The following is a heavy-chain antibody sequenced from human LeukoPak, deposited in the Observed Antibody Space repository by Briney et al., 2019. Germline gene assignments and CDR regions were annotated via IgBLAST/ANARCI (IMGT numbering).Heavy chain of an antibody. Sequence: SETLSLTCTVSGGSISNYYWSWIRRPPGKGLEWIGYIYYSGSTNYNPSLKSRVTISVDTSKNQFSLKLSSVTAADTAVYYCARGGPNCSSTSCPYYYYGMDVWGQGTTVTVSS. V-gene: IGHV4-59*08. D-gene: IGHD2-2*01. J-gene: IGHJ6*02. CDR3: ARGGPNCSSTSCPYYYYGMDV. CDR2: IYYSGST. CDR1: GGSISNYY.